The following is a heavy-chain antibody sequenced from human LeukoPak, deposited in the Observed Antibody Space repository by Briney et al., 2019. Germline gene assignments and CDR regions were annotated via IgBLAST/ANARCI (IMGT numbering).Heavy chain of an antibody. Sequence: SETLFLTCAVSGASVSSDTYYWNWIRQPPGKELEAIGYIYHGGNTNYNPSLEGRATISLDTSKNQFSLRLKSVTAADTAIFYCATERSEWPGRWFDPRGQGTLVTVSS. J-gene: IGHJ5*02. D-gene: IGHD3-3*01. V-gene: IGHV4-61*01. CDR2: IYHGGNT. CDR3: ATERSEWPGRWFDP. CDR1: GASVSSDTYY.